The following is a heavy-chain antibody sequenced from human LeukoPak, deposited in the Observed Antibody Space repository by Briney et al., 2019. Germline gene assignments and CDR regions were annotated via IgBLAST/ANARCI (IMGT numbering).Heavy chain of an antibody. CDR1: GYTFTSYY. CDR2: INPSGGST. CDR3: ARATFYYDFWSGYPEYFQH. Sequence: GASVKVSCKASGYTFTSYYMHWVRQAPGQGLEWMGIINPSGGSTSYAQKFQGRVTMTRDTSTSTVYMELSSLRSEDTAVYYCARATFYYDFWSGYPEYFQHWGQGTLVTVSS. J-gene: IGHJ1*01. V-gene: IGHV1-46*01. D-gene: IGHD3-3*01.